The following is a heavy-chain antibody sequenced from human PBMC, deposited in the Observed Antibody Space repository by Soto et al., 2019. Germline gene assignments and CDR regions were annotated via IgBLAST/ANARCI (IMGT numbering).Heavy chain of an antibody. V-gene: IGHV1-8*01. J-gene: IGHJ4*02. CDR1: GYTFTSHD. Sequence: RASVKVSCKASGYTFTSHDIHWVRQATGQGLEWMGWMSPRTGKTGYAREFQGRVAMTWNTSMSTGYMELSSLRSEDRAVYYCARGLNYDFWSGYFFDYWGQGSPVTVSS. CDR3: ARGLNYDFWSGYFFDY. CDR2: MSPRTGKT. D-gene: IGHD3-3*01.